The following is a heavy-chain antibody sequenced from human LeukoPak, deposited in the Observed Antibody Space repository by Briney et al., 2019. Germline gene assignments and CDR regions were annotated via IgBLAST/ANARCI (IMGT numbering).Heavy chain of an antibody. D-gene: IGHD3-16*02. CDR3: ARGAGGSYLYYYYYMDV. Sequence: GGSLRLSCAASGFTFSSYGMHWVRQAPGKGVEGVAGIWYDGSNKYYADYVKGRFTISRDNSKKTLYLQMNSLRAEGTAVYYCARGAGGSYLYYYYYMDVWGKGTTVTVSS. V-gene: IGHV3-33*01. J-gene: IGHJ6*03. CDR2: IWYDGSNK. CDR1: GFTFSSYG.